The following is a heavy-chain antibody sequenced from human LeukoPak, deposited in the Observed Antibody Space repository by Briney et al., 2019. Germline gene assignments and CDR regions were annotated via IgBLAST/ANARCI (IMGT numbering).Heavy chain of an antibody. D-gene: IGHD5-12*01. CDR3: ARAPVIDSGYDY. CDR1: GGSFSGYY. CDR2: INHSGST. V-gene: IGHV4-34*01. Sequence: SETLSLTCAVYGGSFSGYYWIWIRQPPGKGLKWIGEINHSGSTNCNPSLKSRVTISVDTSKNQFSLKLSSVTAADTAVYYCARAPVIDSGYDYWGQGTLVTVSS. J-gene: IGHJ4*02.